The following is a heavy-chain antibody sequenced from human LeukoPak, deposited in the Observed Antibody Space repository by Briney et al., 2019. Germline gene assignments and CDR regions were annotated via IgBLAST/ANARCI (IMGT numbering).Heavy chain of an antibody. CDR3: ARVPRGSSGWYFDY. CDR2: IKGDGSER. CDR1: GFTFSNYW. D-gene: IGHD6-19*01. Sequence: GGSLRLSYAASGFTFSNYWMTWVRQAPGKGLEWVANIKGDGSERYYVDSVKGRFTISRDNAKNSLFLQMNSLRVEDTAVYYCARVPRGSSGWYFDYWGQGTLVTVSS. J-gene: IGHJ4*02. V-gene: IGHV3-7*01.